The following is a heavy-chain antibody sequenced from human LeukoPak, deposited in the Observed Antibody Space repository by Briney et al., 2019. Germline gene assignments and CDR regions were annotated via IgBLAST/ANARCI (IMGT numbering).Heavy chain of an antibody. V-gene: IGHV1-69*02. CDR2: IIPILGIA. Sequence: KVSCKASGGTFSSYTISWVRQAPGQGLEWMGRIIPILGIANYAQKFQGRVTITADKSTSTAYMELSSLRSEDTAVYYCARALIVGATIGAFQHWGQGTLVTVSS. CDR1: GGTFSSYT. J-gene: IGHJ1*01. CDR3: ARALIVGATIGAFQH. D-gene: IGHD1-26*01.